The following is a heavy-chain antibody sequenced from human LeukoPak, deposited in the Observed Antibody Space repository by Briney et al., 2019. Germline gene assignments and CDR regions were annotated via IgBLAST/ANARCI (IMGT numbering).Heavy chain of an antibody. CDR2: INQDGSEK. CDR3: ARVRYTSSRSLFDY. V-gene: IGHV3-7*01. D-gene: IGHD6-13*01. J-gene: IGHJ4*02. Sequence: GGSLRLSCAASGFTFSNYRMNWVRRAPGKGLEWVANINQDGSEKYYVDSVKGRFTISRDNAKNSLFLQLNSLRAEDTAVYYCARVRYTSSRSLFDYWGQGTLVTVSS. CDR1: GFTFSNYR.